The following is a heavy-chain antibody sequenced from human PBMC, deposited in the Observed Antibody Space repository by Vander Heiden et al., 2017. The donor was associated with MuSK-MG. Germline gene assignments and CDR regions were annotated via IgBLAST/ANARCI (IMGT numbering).Heavy chain of an antibody. CDR1: AFTFDDYA. CDR2: SSWNSDKI. Sequence: EVQLVESGGGLVQPVRSLSSPCAASAFTFDDYAMHWFLQAPGKGPEWVSGSSWNSDKIGYGESVRGRFTISRDSAKSSLYLQMDSLRAEDTALYYCARAGGNFDWYFDYWGQGTLVTVSS. V-gene: IGHV3-9*01. D-gene: IGHD3-9*01. J-gene: IGHJ4*02. CDR3: ARAGGNFDWYFDY.